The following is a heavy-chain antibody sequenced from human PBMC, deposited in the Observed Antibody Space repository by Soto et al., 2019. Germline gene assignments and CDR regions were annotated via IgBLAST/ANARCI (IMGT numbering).Heavy chain of an antibody. CDR2: IYYSGST. Sequence: PSETLSLTCTVSGGSISSGGYYWSWIRQHPGKGLEWIGYIYYSGSTYYNPSLKSRVTISVDTSKNQFSLKLSSVTAADTAVYYCARWGAYCSGGSCYKISWFDPWGQGTLVTVSS. V-gene: IGHV4-31*03. CDR1: GGSISSGGYY. CDR3: ARWGAYCSGGSCYKISWFDP. D-gene: IGHD2-15*01. J-gene: IGHJ5*02.